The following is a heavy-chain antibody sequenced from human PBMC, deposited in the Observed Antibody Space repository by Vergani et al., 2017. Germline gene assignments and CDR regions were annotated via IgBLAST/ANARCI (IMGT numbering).Heavy chain of an antibody. D-gene: IGHD4-17*01. CDR1: GYTFTDHY. Sequence: EVQLVQSGAEVKKPGATMKISCKVSGYTFTDHYMHWVKPAPGKGLEWMGLVDPEDGETIYAEKFKGRVTIAADTSTDTAHLELSSLRSEDTAVYYCATPQTVTTGGMEVWGLGTTVIVSS. CDR3: ATPQTVTTGGMEV. V-gene: IGHV1-69-2*01. CDR2: VDPEDGET. J-gene: IGHJ6*02.